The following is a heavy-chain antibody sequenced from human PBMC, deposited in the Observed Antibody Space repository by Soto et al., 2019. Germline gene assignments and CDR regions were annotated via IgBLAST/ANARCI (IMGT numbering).Heavy chain of an antibody. D-gene: IGHD6-19*01. CDR1: GYTFTGYY. V-gene: IGHV1-2*02. J-gene: IGHJ4*02. CDR2: INPNSGGT. Sequence: ASVKVSCKASGYTFTGYYMHWVRQAPGQGLEWMGWINPNSGGTNYAKKFQGRVTMTRDTSISTAYMELSRLRSDDTDVYYWARGGAVAATGYWGQGTLVTVSS. CDR3: ARGGAVAATGY.